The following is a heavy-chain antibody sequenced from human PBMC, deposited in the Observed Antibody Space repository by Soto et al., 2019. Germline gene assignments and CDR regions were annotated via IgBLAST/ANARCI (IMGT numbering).Heavy chain of an antibody. D-gene: IGHD6-13*01. CDR1: GGSFSGYY. CDR2: INHSGST. Sequence: PSETLSLTCAVYGGSFSGYYWIWIRQPPGKGLEWIGEINHSGSTNYNPSLKSRVTISVDTSKNQFSLKLSSVTAADTAVYYCARDPGIAAAGIGYYFDYWGQGTLVTVSS. CDR3: ARDPGIAAAGIGYYFDY. J-gene: IGHJ4*02. V-gene: IGHV4-34*01.